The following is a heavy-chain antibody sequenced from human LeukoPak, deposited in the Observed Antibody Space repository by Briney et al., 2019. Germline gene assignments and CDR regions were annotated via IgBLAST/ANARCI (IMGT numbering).Heavy chain of an antibody. CDR3: AKVTISSPPQYYYFGIDV. CDR2: ISYDGSNK. J-gene: IGHJ6*04. D-gene: IGHD3-9*01. Sequence: PGGSLRLSCAASGFTFSSYGMHWVRQAPGKGLEWVAVISYDGSNKYYADSVKGRFTISRDNSKNTLYLQMNSLRAEDTAVYYCAKVTISSPPQYYYFGIDVWAKDTTVSVSS. CDR1: GFTFSSYG. V-gene: IGHV3-30*18.